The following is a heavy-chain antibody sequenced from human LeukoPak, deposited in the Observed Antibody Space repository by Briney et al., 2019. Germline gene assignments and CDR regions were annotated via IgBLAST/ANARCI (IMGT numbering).Heavy chain of an antibody. D-gene: IGHD4-11*01. CDR2: INPSGGST. Sequence: ASVRVSCKASGYTFTSYYMHWVRQAPGQGLEWMGIINPSGGSTSYAQKFQGRVTMTRDTSTSTVYMELSSLRSEDTAVYYCAREAGTVTTPTVHYGMDVWGQGTTVTVSS. CDR1: GYTFTSYY. J-gene: IGHJ6*02. V-gene: IGHV1-46*01. CDR3: AREAGTVTTPTVHYGMDV.